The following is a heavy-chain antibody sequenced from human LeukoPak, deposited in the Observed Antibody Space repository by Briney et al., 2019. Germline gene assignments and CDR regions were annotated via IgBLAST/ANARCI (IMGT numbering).Heavy chain of an antibody. V-gene: IGHV4-34*12. CDR1: GGSFSGYY. D-gene: IGHD3-10*01. Sequence: KPSETLSLTCGVYGGSFSGYYWGWIRQPPGKGLEWIGNIFYSGSTYYSPSFKSRVTISLDTSRNQFSLKVNSVTAADTAVYYCAKSNGYGLVDIWGQGTMVTVSS. CDR3: AKSNGYGLVDI. J-gene: IGHJ3*02. CDR2: IFYSGST.